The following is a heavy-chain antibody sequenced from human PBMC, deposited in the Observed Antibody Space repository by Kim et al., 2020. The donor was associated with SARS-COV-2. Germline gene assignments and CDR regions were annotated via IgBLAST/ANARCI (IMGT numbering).Heavy chain of an antibody. V-gene: IGHV1-46*01. CDR3: ARSYTGHAGRDY. J-gene: IGHJ4*02. D-gene: IGHD1-1*01. Sequence: TTYAPSFQGRVTMTGDMSTSTVFLELSSLTSDDTAIYFCARSYTGHAGRDYWGQGTLVTVSS. CDR2: T.